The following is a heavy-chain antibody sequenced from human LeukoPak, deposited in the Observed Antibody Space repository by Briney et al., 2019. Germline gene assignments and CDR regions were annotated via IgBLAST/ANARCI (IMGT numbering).Heavy chain of an antibody. CDR3: ARIPYYYGSGSYPIDY. CDR1: GGSFSGYY. D-gene: IGHD3-10*01. J-gene: IGHJ4*02. CDR2: INHSGST. V-gene: IGHV4-34*01. Sequence: SETLSLTCAVYGGSFSGYYWSWIRQPPGKGLEWIGEINHSGSTNYNPSLKSRVTISVDASKNQFSLKLSSVTAADTAVYYCARIPYYYGSGSYPIDYWGQGTLVTVSS.